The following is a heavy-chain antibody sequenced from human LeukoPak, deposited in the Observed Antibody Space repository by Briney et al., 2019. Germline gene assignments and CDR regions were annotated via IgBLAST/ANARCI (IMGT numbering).Heavy chain of an antibody. CDR2: LRGDGET. Sequence: GGSLTLSCVASGFTFSSYAMSWVRQAPARGLEWVSSLRGDGETFYADSVKGRFTLSRDDSRNTVFLHLNSLRVEDTALYYCAKASWVSSADAVLWGQGTVVTVS. CDR1: GFTFSSYA. D-gene: IGHD3-10*01. CDR3: AKASWVSSADAVL. V-gene: IGHV3-23*01. J-gene: IGHJ4*02.